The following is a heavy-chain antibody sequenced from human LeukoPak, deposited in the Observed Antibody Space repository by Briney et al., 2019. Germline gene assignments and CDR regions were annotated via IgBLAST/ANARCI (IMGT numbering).Heavy chain of an antibody. Sequence: GGSLRLSCAASGFTFSSYAMHWVRQAPGKGLEWVAVISYDGSNKYCADSVKGRFTISRDNSKNTLYLQMNSLRAEDTAVYYCARRAGAYSHPYDYWGQGTLVTVSS. CDR3: ARRAGAYSHPYDY. CDR2: ISYDGSNK. J-gene: IGHJ4*02. CDR1: GFTFSSYA. D-gene: IGHD4/OR15-4a*01. V-gene: IGHV3-30*14.